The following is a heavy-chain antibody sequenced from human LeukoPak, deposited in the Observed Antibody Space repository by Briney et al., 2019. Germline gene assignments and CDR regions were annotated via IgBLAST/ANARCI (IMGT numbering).Heavy chain of an antibody. Sequence: GGSLRLSCAASGFTFSSYSMDWVRQAPGKGLEWVSSISSSSSYIYYADSVKGRFTISRDNAKNSLYLQMNSLIAEDTAVYYCARRPTVTTEYYYYYMDVWGKGTTVTVSS. CDR1: GFTFSSYS. D-gene: IGHD4-11*01. V-gene: IGHV3-21*01. CDR3: ARRPTVTTEYYYYYMDV. CDR2: ISSSSSYI. J-gene: IGHJ6*03.